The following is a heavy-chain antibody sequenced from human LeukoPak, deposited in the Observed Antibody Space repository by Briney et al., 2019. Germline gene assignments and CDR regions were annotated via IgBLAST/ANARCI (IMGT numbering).Heavy chain of an antibody. D-gene: IGHD2-2*01. Sequence: SETLFLTCTVSGGSISSGSYYWSWIRQPAGKGLEWIGRIYTSGSTNYNPSLKSRVTISVDTSKNQFYLKLTSVTAADTAVYYCARDSFRRSSTGAFDIWGQGTMVTVSS. CDR1: GGSISSGSYY. CDR2: IYTSGST. J-gene: IGHJ3*02. V-gene: IGHV4-61*02. CDR3: ARDSFRRSSTGAFDI.